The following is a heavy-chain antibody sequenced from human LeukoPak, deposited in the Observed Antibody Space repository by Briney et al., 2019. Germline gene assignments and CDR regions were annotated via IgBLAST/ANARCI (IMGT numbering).Heavy chain of an antibody. CDR1: GGSISSYY. V-gene: IGHV4-59*08. CDR2: IYYSGST. J-gene: IGHJ4*02. D-gene: IGHD2-2*01. CDR3: ARQGRYCSSTSCFLYAPIDY. Sequence: SETLSLTCTVSGGSISSYYWSWIRQPPGKGLEWIGYIYYSGSTNYNPSLKSRVTISVETSKNQFSLKLSSVTAADTAVYYCARQGRYCSSTSCFLYAPIDYWGQGTLVTVSS.